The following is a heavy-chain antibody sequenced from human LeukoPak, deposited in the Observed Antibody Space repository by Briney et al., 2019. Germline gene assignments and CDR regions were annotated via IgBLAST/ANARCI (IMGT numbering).Heavy chain of an antibody. CDR1: GYTFTGYY. Sequence: GASVKDSCKASGYTFTGYYMHWVRQAPGQGLEWMGWINPNSGGTNYAQKFQGRVTMTRDTSISTAYMELSRLRSDDTAVYYCARDGTGYSSGWYYWYFDLWGRGTLVTVSS. CDR2: INPNSGGT. D-gene: IGHD6-19*01. V-gene: IGHV1-2*02. J-gene: IGHJ2*01. CDR3: ARDGTGYSSGWYYWYFDL.